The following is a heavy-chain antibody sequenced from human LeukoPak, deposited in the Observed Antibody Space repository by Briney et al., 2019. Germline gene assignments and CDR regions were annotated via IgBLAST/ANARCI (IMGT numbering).Heavy chain of an antibody. CDR1: GFTFYNYA. CDR3: ARAKVAAAVYFDY. J-gene: IGHJ4*02. Sequence: PGGSLRLSCAASGFTFYNYAMSWVRQAPGKGLEWVSVIYSGGSTYYADSVKGRFTISRDNSKNTLYLQMNSLRAEDTAVYYCARAKVAAAVYFDYWGQGTLVTVSS. CDR2: IYSGGST. V-gene: IGHV3-66*01. D-gene: IGHD6-13*01.